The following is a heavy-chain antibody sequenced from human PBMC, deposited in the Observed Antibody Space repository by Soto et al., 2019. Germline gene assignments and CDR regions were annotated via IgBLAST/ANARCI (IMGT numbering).Heavy chain of an antibody. CDR2: IYHSGST. J-gene: IGHJ3*02. D-gene: IGHD3-9*01. V-gene: IGHV4-4*02. CDR1: RCSISTSNW. CDR3: ARDGSKLRYFDWLSGTDAFDI. Sequence: SESQSLTYAVSRCSISTSNWRLYDRLPPGKGLEWIGEIYHSGSTNYNPSLKSRVTISVDKSKNQFPLKLSSVTAADTAVYYCARDGSKLRYFDWLSGTDAFDIWGQGTMVT.